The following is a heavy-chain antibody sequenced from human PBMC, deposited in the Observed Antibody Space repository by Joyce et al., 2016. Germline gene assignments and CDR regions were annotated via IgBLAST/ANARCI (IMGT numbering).Heavy chain of an antibody. V-gene: IGHV3-30*18. CDR1: GLTLSNYG. CDR2: RSYDGIYK. J-gene: IGHJ4*02. D-gene: IGHD6-25*01. CDR3: AKILTATYSSGWFLDY. Sequence: QVQLVESGGGVVQPGRSLRLSCAASGLTLSNYGVHWVRQAPGKGLEGVAVRSYDGIYKCYADSVKGRFTISRDNSKNTVFLEMNSLRAEDTAVYYCAKILTATYSSGWFLDYWGQGTLVTVSS.